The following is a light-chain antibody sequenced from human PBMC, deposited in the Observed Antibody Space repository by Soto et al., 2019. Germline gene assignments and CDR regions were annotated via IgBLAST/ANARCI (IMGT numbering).Light chain of an antibody. CDR2: DGS. Sequence: ENVLTQSPVTLSLSPGERATLSCRASQSISVYLAWYQQKPGQAPRLLIYDGSNRATGIPARFSGSGSGTDFTLTISSLEPEDVAFYYCQQRNTWPWTFGQGTKVEIK. J-gene: IGKJ1*01. V-gene: IGKV3-11*01. CDR3: QQRNTWPWT. CDR1: QSISVY.